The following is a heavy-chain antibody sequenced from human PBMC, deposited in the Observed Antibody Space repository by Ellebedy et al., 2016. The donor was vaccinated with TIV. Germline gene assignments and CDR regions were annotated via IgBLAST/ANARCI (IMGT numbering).Heavy chain of an antibody. J-gene: IGHJ6*02. V-gene: IGHV1-18*01. Sequence: AASVKVSCKAPGYTFTSNAFTWVRQPPGQGIEWMGWICADSGNTNYAQNLQGRVTMTKDTATSTAYMELRSLRSDDTAVYYCAVCGAGGYAYYGMDVWGQGTTVTVSS. CDR1: GYTFTSNA. D-gene: IGHD1-26*01. CDR3: AVCGAGGYAYYGMDV. CDR2: ICADSGNT.